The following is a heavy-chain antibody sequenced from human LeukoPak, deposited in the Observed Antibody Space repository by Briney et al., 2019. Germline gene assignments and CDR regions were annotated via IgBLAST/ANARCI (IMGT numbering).Heavy chain of an antibody. V-gene: IGHV1-18*01. CDR1: GYTFTSYG. D-gene: IGHD4-23*01. Sequence: ASMKVSCKASGYTFTSYGISWVRQAPGQGLEWMGWISAYNANTNYAQKLQGRVTMTTDTSTSPAYMELRSLRSDDTAVYYCARLRIGGYSLSPPAYWGQGTLVTVSS. CDR2: ISAYNANT. J-gene: IGHJ4*02. CDR3: ARLRIGGYSLSPPAY.